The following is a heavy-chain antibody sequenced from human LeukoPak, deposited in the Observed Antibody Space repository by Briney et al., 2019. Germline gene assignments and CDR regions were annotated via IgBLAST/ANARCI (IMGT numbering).Heavy chain of an antibody. V-gene: IGHV3-43*02. CDR2: ISGDGGST. D-gene: IGHD3-22*01. CDR1: GFTFDDYA. J-gene: IGHJ4*02. CDR3: AKDSTPSYYYDSSGYHFDY. Sequence: HPGGSLRLSCAASGFTFDDYAMHWVRQAPGKGLEWVSLISGDGGSTYYADSVKGRFTISRDNSKNPLCLQMNSLRTEDTALYYCAKDSTPSYYYDSSGYHFDYWGQGTLVTVS.